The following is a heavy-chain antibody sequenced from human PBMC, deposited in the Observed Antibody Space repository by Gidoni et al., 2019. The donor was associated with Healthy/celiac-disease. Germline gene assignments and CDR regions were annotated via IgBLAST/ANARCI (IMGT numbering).Heavy chain of an antibody. Sequence: QVQLVASGGGVVQPGRSLRLSCAAAGFTFSSYGMHGVRQAPGKGLEWVAVIWYDGSNKYYADSVKGRFTISRDNSKNTLYLQMNSLRAEDTAVYYCARGGDGWHFDYWGQGTLVTVSS. J-gene: IGHJ4*02. CDR3: ARGGDGWHFDY. CDR1: GFTFSSYG. V-gene: IGHV3-33*01. D-gene: IGHD3-16*01. CDR2: IWYDGSNK.